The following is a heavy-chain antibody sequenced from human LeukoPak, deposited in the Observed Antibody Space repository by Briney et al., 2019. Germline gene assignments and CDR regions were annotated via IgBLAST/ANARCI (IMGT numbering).Heavy chain of an antibody. J-gene: IGHJ6*02. CDR1: GYTFTGYY. Sequence: ASVKVSCKASGYTFTGYYMHWVRQAPGQRVWWMGWINPNNGGTNYAQKFQGRVTMTRDTSISTAYRELSRLRSDDTAVYYCARDLGYYYDSSGYYYYYGMGVWGQGTTVTVSS. CDR3: ARDLGYYYDSSGYYYYYGMGV. CDR2: INPNNGGT. D-gene: IGHD3-22*01. V-gene: IGHV1-2*02.